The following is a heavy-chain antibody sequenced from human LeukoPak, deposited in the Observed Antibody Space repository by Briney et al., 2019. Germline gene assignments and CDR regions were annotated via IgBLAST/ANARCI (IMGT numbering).Heavy chain of an antibody. V-gene: IGHV3-33*01. CDR2: IWYDGSNR. J-gene: IGHJ4*02. Sequence: GGSLRLSCAASGFTFSSHGMHWVRQAPGKGLEWVAVIWYDGSNRYYADSVKGRFTISRDNSKNTLYLQMNSLRAEDTAVYYCARSQHYYDSSGYVFDYWGQGTLVTVSS. CDR3: ARSQHYYDSSGYVFDY. D-gene: IGHD3-22*01. CDR1: GFTFSSHG.